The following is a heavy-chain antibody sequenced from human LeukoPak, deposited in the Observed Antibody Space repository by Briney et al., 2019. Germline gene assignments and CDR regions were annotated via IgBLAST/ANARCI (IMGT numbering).Heavy chain of an antibody. Sequence: GGSLRLSCAASGFTFSSYSMNWVRQAPGKGLEWVSSISSSSSYIYYADSVKGRFTISRDNAKNSLYLQMNSLRAEDTAVYYCAKDINYYDSSGYYNYWGQGTLVTVSS. CDR2: ISSSSSYI. D-gene: IGHD3-22*01. V-gene: IGHV3-21*04. J-gene: IGHJ4*02. CDR3: AKDINYYDSSGYYNY. CDR1: GFTFSSYS.